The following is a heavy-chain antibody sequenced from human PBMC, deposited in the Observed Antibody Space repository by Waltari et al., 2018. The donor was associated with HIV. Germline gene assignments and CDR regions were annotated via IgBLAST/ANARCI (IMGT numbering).Heavy chain of an antibody. CDR2: IRRKAYGGTT. J-gene: IGHJ6*02. V-gene: IGHV3-49*03. CDR1: GFTFGDYA. D-gene: IGHD2-2*01. Sequence: EVQLVESGGDLVQPGRSLRLSCTASGFTFGDYAMSWFRQATGKGLEWVGFIRRKAYGGTTEHAASVKGRFTISRDDSKNIAYLQMNSLKTEDTGVYFCSRGHVPDGYGMDVWGQGTTVTVSS. CDR3: SRGHVPDGYGMDV.